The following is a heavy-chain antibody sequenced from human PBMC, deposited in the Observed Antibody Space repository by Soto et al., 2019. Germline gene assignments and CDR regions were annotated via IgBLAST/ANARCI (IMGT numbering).Heavy chain of an antibody. CDR2: NIPIFGTA. CDR1: GGTFSNFV. J-gene: IGHJ4*02. Sequence: QVQLVQSGAEEKKPGSSVKVSCKASGGTFSNFVISWVRQAPGQGLEWMGGNIPIFGTANYAQKFQGRVTMTRDTSTSTVYMELSSLRSEDTAVYYCATRDPGHYWGQGTLVTVSS. V-gene: IGHV1-69*06. CDR3: ATRDPGHY.